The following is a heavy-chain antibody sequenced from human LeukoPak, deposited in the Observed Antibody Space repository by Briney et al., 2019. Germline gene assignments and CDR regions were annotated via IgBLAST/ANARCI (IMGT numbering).Heavy chain of an antibody. D-gene: IGHD6-6*01. CDR3: AKGSSTARPYYFDC. J-gene: IGHJ4*02. Sequence: PGGSLRLSCAASGFTFSNYAMTWVRQAPGKGLDWISGITDDAGSTWYADSVKGRFTISRDNSKNTLYLQMNGLRAEDTAVYYCAKGSSTARPYYFDCWGQGTLVSVSS. CDR2: ITDDAGST. V-gene: IGHV3-23*01. CDR1: GFTFSNYA.